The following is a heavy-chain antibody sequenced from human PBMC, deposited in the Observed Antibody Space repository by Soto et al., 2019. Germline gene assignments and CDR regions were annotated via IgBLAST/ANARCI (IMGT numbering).Heavy chain of an antibody. CDR2: IGTAGDT. J-gene: IGHJ6*02. V-gene: IGHV3-13*01. CDR1: GFTFSSYD. CDR3: VTGDYYYGMDV. D-gene: IGHD7-27*01. Sequence: GGSLSLSCAASGFTFSSYDMHWVRQATGKGLEWVSAIGTAGDTYYPGSVKGRFTISRENAKNSLYLQMNSLRAGDTAVYYCVTGDYYYGMDVWGQGTTVTVSS.